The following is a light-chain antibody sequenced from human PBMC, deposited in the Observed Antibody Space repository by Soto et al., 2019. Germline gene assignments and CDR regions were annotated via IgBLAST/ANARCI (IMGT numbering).Light chain of an antibody. CDR3: QTWGSGIHVG. V-gene: IGLV4-69*01. Sequence: QLVLTQSPSASASLGASVKLTCTLSSGHSSYAIAWHQQQPEKGPRYLMKVNSDGSHSKGDGIPDRFSGSSSGAERYLTISSLQSEDEGDYSCQTWGSGIHVGFGGGTQLTV. CDR2: VNSDGSH. CDR1: SGHSSYA. J-gene: IGLJ2*01.